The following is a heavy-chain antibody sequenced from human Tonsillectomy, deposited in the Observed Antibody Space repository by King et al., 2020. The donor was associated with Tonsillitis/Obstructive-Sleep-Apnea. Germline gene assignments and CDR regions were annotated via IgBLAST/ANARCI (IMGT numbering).Heavy chain of an antibody. J-gene: IGHJ6*03. CDR2: IDWDDDK. D-gene: IGHD3-22*01. V-gene: IGHV2-70*11. CDR3: ARTYYDHSGYIMDV. Sequence: TLKESGPALVKPTQTLTLTCTFSGFSLTTSGMCVSWIRQPPGKALEWLARIDWDDDKYCSTSVKTRLTISKDTSKNQVVLTMTNMDPVDTATYYCARTYYDHSGYIMDVWGKGTTVTVSS. CDR1: GFSLTTSGMC.